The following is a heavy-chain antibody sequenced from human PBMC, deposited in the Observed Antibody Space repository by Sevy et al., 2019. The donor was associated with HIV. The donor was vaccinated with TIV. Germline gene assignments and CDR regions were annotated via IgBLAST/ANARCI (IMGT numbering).Heavy chain of an antibody. CDR3: AKDRVRNYDSSGVSGFDP. J-gene: IGHJ5*02. CDR2: ISGSGGST. Sequence: GGSLRLSCAASGFTFSSYAMSWVRQAPGKGLEWVSAISGSGGSTYYADSVKGRFTISRDNSKNTLYLQMNSLRAKDTAVYYCAKDRVRNYDSSGVSGFDPWGQGTLVTVSS. CDR1: GFTFSSYA. D-gene: IGHD3-22*01. V-gene: IGHV3-23*01.